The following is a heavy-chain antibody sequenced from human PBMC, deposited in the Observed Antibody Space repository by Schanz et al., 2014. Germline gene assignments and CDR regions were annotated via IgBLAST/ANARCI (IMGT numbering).Heavy chain of an antibody. D-gene: IGHD3-16*01. Sequence: QIQLVESGGGVVQPGTSLRLSCTISGFSFSRYGMHWVRQAPGKGLEWVAVISSDETVTYYVDSVKGRFTISRDNSKNTLYLQMSSLKTEDTAVYYCAKIGYGGLRNYYIDHWGQGTLVTVSS. CDR3: AKIGYGGLRNYYIDH. CDR2: ISSDETVT. J-gene: IGHJ4*02. CDR1: GFSFSRYG. V-gene: IGHV3-30*18.